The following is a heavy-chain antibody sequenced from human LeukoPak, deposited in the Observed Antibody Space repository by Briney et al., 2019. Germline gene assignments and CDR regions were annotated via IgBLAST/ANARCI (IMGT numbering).Heavy chain of an antibody. CDR3: VRSIDA. J-gene: IGHJ5*02. V-gene: IGHV3-7*03. CDR2: IKPDGSQT. D-gene: IGHD3-3*01. CDR1: GFTFTSYW. Sequence: PGGSLRLSCAASGFTFTSYWMNWVRQAPGEGLEWVGNIKPDGSQTYYVDSVKGRFTISRDNAENSVSLQLNSLRAEDTAVYFCVRSIDAWGQGTLVTVSS.